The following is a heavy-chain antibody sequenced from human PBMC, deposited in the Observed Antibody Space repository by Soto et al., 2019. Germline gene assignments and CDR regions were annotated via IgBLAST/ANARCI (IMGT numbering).Heavy chain of an antibody. D-gene: IGHD2-15*01. V-gene: IGHV1-69*13. CDR3: ARRCGGNCYADYYYYGMDV. CDR2: IIPIFGTA. CDR1: GGTFSSYA. Sequence: SVKVSCKASGGTFSSYAISWVRQAPGQGLEWMGGIIPIFGTANYAQNFQGRVTITADESTSTAYMELSSLRYEDTAVYYCARRCGGNCYADYYYYGMDVWGQGTTVTVSS. J-gene: IGHJ6*02.